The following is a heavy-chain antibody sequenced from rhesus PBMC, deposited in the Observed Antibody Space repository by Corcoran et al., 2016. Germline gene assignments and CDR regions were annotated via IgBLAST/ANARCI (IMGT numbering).Heavy chain of an antibody. J-gene: IGHJ4*01. D-gene: IGHD3-9*01. CDR3: ARFAYYEDDYCYRGGFDY. V-gene: IGHV4-160*01. Sequence: QVQLQESGPGLVKPSETLSLTCAVSGGSISSNYWRWIRQSPGKGLEWIGYIHGGDGITSHHTYLKRGVTISRDTSKTQFSLKLGSVTAADTAVYYCARFAYYEDDYCYRGGFDYWGQGVLVTVSS. CDR1: GGSISSNY. CDR2: IHGGDGIT.